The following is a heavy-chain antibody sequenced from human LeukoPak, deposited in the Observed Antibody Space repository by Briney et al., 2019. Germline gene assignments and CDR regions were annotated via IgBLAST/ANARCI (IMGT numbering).Heavy chain of an antibody. Sequence: GGSLRLSCAASGFTFSDYYMSWIRQAPGKGLEWVAYISSSGSTIYYADSVKGRFTISRDNAKYSLYLQMNSLRAEDTAVYYCARLTTNYYYYYMDVWGIGTTVTVSS. CDR2: ISSSGSTI. J-gene: IGHJ6*03. CDR1: GFTFSDYY. CDR3: ARLTTNYYYYYMDV. V-gene: IGHV3-11*04. D-gene: IGHD3-3*01.